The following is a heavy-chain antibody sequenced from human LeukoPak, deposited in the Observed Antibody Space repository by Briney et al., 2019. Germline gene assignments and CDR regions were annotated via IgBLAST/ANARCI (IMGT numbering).Heavy chain of an antibody. CDR1: GFTFSSYS. V-gene: IGHV3-48*01. Sequence: PGGSLRLSCAASGFTFSSYSMNWVRQAPGKGLEWVSYISSSSSTIYYADSVKGRFTISRDNSKNTLFLQMNSLRAEDTAVYYCARDRWTTVTTAPFYWGQGTLVTVSS. D-gene: IGHD4-17*01. CDR3: ARDRWTTVTTAPFY. J-gene: IGHJ4*02. CDR2: ISSSSSTI.